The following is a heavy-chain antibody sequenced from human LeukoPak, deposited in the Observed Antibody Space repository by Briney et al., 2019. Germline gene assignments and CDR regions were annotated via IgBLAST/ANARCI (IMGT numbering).Heavy chain of an antibody. CDR1: GFTFSSYW. CDR2: IRQDGSEK. V-gene: IGHV3-7*04. J-gene: IGHJ4*02. D-gene: IGHD5-12*01. CDR3: ARGGYDYDY. Sequence: GGSLRLSCAASGFTFSSYWMSWVRQAPGKGLEWVANIRQDGSEKFYVDSVKGRFTISRDNAKNSLYLQMNSLRAEDTAVSYCARGGYDYDYWGQGTLVTVSS.